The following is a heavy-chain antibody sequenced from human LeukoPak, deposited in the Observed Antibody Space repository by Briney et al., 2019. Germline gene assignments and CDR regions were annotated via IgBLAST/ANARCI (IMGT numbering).Heavy chain of an antibody. J-gene: IGHJ1*01. CDR2: IYYSGST. V-gene: IGHV4-59*01. D-gene: IGHD6-19*01. Sequence: SETLSLTCTVSGGSISSYYWSWIRQPPGKGLEWIGYIYYSGSTNYNPSLKSRVTISVDTSKNQFSLKLSSVTAADTAVYYCARSQYSSGWYLGYFQHWGQGTLVTVSS. CDR1: GGSISSYY. CDR3: ARSQYSSGWYLGYFQH.